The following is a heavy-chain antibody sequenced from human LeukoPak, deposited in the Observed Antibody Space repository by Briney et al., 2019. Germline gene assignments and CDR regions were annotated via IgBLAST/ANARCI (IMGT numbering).Heavy chain of an antibody. J-gene: IGHJ3*02. CDR2: IYYSGST. V-gene: IGHV4-30-4*02. Sequence: SETLSLTCTVSGGSISSGDYYWSWIRQPPGKGLEWIGYIYYSGSTYYNPSLKSRVTISVDTSKNQCSLKLSSVTTADTAVYYCTRSTNLEAFDIWGQGTMVTVSS. D-gene: IGHD2-8*01. CDR1: GGSISSGDYY. CDR3: TRSTNLEAFDI.